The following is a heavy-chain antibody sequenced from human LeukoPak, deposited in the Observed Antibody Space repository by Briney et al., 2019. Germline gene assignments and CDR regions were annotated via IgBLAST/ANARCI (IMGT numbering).Heavy chain of an antibody. CDR3: ARHRPAKHYYDSSAYSPFDY. Sequence: ASVTVSCTASGYTFTSNHIHWVRQAPGQGLEWMGVINPSGDSTSYAPNFQGRVTVTRDTSTSTVYMELSSLRSEDTAVYYCARHRPAKHYYDSSAYSPFDYWGQGTLVTVSS. CDR1: GYTFTSNH. J-gene: IGHJ4*02. V-gene: IGHV1-46*01. D-gene: IGHD3-22*01. CDR2: INPSGDST.